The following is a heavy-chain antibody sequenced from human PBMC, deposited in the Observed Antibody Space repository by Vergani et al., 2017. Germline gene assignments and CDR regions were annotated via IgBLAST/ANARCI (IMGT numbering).Heavy chain of an antibody. CDR1: GGTFSSYA. CDR3: ASPMNYDILTGTYYYGMDV. V-gene: IGHV1-69*15. CDR2: IIPIFGTA. J-gene: IGHJ6*01. D-gene: IGHD3-9*01. Sequence: VSCKASGGTFSSYAISWVRQAPGQGLEWMGRIIPIFGTANYAQKFQGRVTITADESTSTAYMELSSLRSEDTTVYYCASPMNYDILTGTYYYGMDVWGQGTTVTVSS.